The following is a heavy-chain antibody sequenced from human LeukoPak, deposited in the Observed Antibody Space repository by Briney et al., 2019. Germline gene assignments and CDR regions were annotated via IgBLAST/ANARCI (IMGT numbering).Heavy chain of an antibody. Sequence: PSETLSLTCTVSGGSISSYYWSWIRQPPGKGLEWIGYIYYSGSTNYNPSLKSRVTISVDTSKNQFSLKLSSVTAADTAVYYCAGVLRFLEWLPDHYYMDVWGKGTTVTVSS. D-gene: IGHD3-3*01. CDR2: IYYSGST. J-gene: IGHJ6*03. V-gene: IGHV4-59*12. CDR3: AGVLRFLEWLPDHYYMDV. CDR1: GGSISSYY.